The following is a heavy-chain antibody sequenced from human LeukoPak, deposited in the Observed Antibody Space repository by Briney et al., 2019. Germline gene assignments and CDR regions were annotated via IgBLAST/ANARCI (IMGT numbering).Heavy chain of an antibody. V-gene: IGHV3-48*03. CDR2: ISSSGSTT. CDR1: GFTFSSYE. J-gene: IGHJ4*02. D-gene: IGHD3-3*01. CDR3: AREASYYNLYYDY. Sequence: GGSLRLSCAASGFTFSSYEMNWVRQAPGKGLEWVSYISSSGSTTYYADFVKGRFTISGDNAKNSLYLQMNSLRAEDTAVYYCAREASYYNLYYDYWGQGSLVAVSS.